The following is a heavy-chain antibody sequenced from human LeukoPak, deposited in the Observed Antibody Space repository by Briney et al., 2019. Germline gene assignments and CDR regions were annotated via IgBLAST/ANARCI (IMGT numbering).Heavy chain of an antibody. CDR3: ARTLHPFSSSWYFDY. D-gene: IGHD6-13*01. V-gene: IGHV4-4*07. Sequence: SETLSLTCTVSGGSISSYYWSWIRQPAGKGLEWIGRIYTSGSTNYNPSLKSRVTMSVDTSKNQFSLKLSSVTAADTAVYYCARTLHPFSSSWYFDYWGQRTLVTVSS. CDR1: GGSISSYY. CDR2: IYTSGST. J-gene: IGHJ4*02.